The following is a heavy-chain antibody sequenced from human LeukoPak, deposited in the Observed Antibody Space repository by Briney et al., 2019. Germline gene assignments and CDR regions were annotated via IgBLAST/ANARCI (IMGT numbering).Heavy chain of an antibody. CDR1: GFTFTDYF. J-gene: IGHJ4*02. CDR2: ISGSGGST. CDR3: AKGLNELLVPDY. V-gene: IGHV3-23*01. Sequence: GGSLRLSCVASGFTFTDYFMSWVRQAPGKGLEWVSAISGSGGSTYYADSVKGRFTISRDNSKNTLYLQMNSLRAEDTAVYYCAKGLNELLVPDYWGQGTLVTVSS. D-gene: IGHD2-15*01.